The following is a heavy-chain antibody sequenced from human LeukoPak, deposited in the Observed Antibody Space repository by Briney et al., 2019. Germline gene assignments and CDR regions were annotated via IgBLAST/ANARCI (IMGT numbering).Heavy chain of an antibody. J-gene: IGHJ6*02. Sequence: GGSLRLSCTASGFTFSSFAMHWVRQAPGKGLEWVSLITNSGVTTHYADSVKGRFTISRDNSRSTLYLQLNSLRADDTALYYCTKARLYCSSGTCSDHPAALTGMDVWGQGTTVTVSS. CDR2: ITNSGVTT. D-gene: IGHD2-15*01. CDR3: TKARLYCSSGTCSDHPAALTGMDV. V-gene: IGHV3-23*01. CDR1: GFTFSSFA.